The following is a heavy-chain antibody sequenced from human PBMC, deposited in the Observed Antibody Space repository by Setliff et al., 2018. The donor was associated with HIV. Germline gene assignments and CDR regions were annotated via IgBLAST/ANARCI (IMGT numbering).Heavy chain of an antibody. V-gene: IGHV4-59*11. J-gene: IGHJ5*02. CDR1: GGSISSHY. Sequence: SETLSLTCTVSGGSISSHYWNWIRQPPGKGLEWIGEIDQSGSTNYNPSLKSRVTTSVDTSKNQFSLRLSSVTAADTAVYYCARGLGGYCSSVSCYEADHWGQGTLVTVSS. CDR2: IDQSGST. CDR3: ARGLGGYCSSVSCYEADH. D-gene: IGHD2-2*01.